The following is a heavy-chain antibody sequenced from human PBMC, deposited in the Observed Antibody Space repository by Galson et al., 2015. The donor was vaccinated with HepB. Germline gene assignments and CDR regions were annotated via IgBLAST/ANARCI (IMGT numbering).Heavy chain of an antibody. CDR1: GGSISSGGYY. V-gene: IGHV4-39*01. Sequence: ETLSLTCTVSGGSISSGGYYWSWTRQHPGKGLEWIGSIYYSGSTYYNPSLKSRVTISEDTSKNQFSLKLSSVTAADTAVYYCARRGLTIFDANWFDPWGQGPLVTVSS. CDR3: ARRGLTIFDANWFDP. J-gene: IGHJ5*02. CDR2: IYYSGST. D-gene: IGHD3-3*01.